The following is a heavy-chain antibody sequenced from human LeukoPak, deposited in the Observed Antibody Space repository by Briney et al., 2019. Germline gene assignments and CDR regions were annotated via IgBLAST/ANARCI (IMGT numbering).Heavy chain of an antibody. D-gene: IGHD6-13*01. V-gene: IGHV3-30*03. CDR2: ISYDGSNK. CDR1: GFTFSSYG. Sequence: GRSLRLSCAASGFTFSSYGMHWVRQAPGKGLEWVAVISYDGSNKYYADSVKGRFTISRDNSKNTLYLQMNSLRAEDTAVYYCALSQQLVVDCFDYWGQGTLVTVSS. CDR3: ALSQQLVVDCFDY. J-gene: IGHJ4*02.